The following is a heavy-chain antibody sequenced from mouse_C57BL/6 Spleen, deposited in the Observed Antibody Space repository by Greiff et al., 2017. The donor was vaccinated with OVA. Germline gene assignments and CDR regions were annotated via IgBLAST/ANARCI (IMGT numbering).Heavy chain of an antibody. CDR1: GYTFTSYW. J-gene: IGHJ3*01. Sequence: VQLQQPGTELVKPGASVKLSCKASGYTFTSYWMHWVKQRTGQGLEWIGNINPSNGGTNYNEKFKSKATLTVENASSTAYMQLSSLTSEASAVYYCARGDYSNYGGSFAYWGQGTLVTVSA. CDR3: ARGDYSNYGGSFAY. D-gene: IGHD2-5*01. CDR2: INPSNGGT. V-gene: IGHV1-53*01.